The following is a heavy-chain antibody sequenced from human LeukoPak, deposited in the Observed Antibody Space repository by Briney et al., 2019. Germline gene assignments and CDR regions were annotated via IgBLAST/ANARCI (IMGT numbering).Heavy chain of an antibody. J-gene: IGHJ6*02. V-gene: IGHV4-59*08. Sequence: SETLSLTCTVSGGSISSYFWSWIRQPPGKGLDWIGYISYRGSTNYNPSLKSRVTISVDTSRNQFSLKLSSVTAADTAVYYCARHTTADYYYYGMDVWGQGTTVTVSS. CDR3: ARHTTADYYYYGMDV. D-gene: IGHD1-26*01. CDR2: ISYRGST. CDR1: GGSISSYF.